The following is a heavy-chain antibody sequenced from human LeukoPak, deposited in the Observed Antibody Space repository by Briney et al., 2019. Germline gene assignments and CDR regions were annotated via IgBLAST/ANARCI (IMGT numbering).Heavy chain of an antibody. Sequence: PGRSLRLSCAASGFTFSSYSMNWVRQAPGKGLEWVSSISSSSSYIYYADSVKGRFTISRDNAKNSLYLQMNSLRAEDTAVYYCARDPLIYDILTGYYHDYWGQGTLVTVSS. CDR1: GFTFSSYS. D-gene: IGHD3-9*01. V-gene: IGHV3-21*01. J-gene: IGHJ4*02. CDR2: ISSSSSYI. CDR3: ARDPLIYDILTGYYHDY.